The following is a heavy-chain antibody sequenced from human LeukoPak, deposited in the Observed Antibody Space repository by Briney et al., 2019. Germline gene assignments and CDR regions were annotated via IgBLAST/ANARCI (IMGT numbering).Heavy chain of an antibody. CDR1: GFTVSSNY. CDR2: FYSAVTT. J-gene: IGHJ4*02. V-gene: IGHV3-66*01. D-gene: IGHD5-12*01. CDR3: AKSRSGSANYYFDN. Sequence: PGASLSLSCAASGFTVSSNYMSWVRQAPGKGLEWVSTFYSAVTTFYADSVRGRFTISRDNSKNALNLQMNSLRAEDTAVYYCAKSRSGSANYYFDNWGPGTLVSVSS.